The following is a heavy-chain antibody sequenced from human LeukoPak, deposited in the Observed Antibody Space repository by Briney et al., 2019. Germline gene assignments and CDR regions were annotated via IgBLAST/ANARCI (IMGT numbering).Heavy chain of an antibody. CDR1: GYILTSYG. V-gene: IGHV1-3*01. D-gene: IGHD4-17*01. CDR2: INAGNGNT. J-gene: IGHJ6*04. Sequence: ASVKVSCKASGYILTSYGMHWVRQAPGQRLEWMGWINAGNGNTKSSQKFQGRVTITRETSAKTAYMELSGLRSEDTAVYYCARDSHPVTKGLYYYGMDVWGKGTAVTVSS. CDR3: ARDSHPVTKGLYYYGMDV.